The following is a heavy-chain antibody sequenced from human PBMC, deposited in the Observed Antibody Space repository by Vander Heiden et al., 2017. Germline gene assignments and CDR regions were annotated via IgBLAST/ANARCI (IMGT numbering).Heavy chain of an antibody. CDR1: GLPFDDYA. J-gene: IGHJ4*02. CDR2: ISWNSGSI. D-gene: IGHD4-17*01. CDR3: AKDMSSTVVTPGDY. V-gene: IGHV3-9*01. Sequence: EVQLVESGGGLVQPGRSLRLSCAASGLPFDDYAMHWDRQAPGKGLEGVSGISWNSGSIGYADSVKGRFTISRDNAKNSLYLQMNSLRAEDTALYYCAKDMSSTVVTPGDYWGQGTLVTVSS.